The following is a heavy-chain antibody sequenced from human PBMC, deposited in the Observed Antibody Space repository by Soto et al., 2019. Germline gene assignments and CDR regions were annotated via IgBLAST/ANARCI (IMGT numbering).Heavy chain of an antibody. CDR2: INAGNGNT. V-gene: IGHV1-3*01. Sequence: GASVKVSCKASGYTFTSYAMHWVRRAPGQRLEWMGWINAGNGNTKYSQKFQGRVTITRDTSTSTVYMELSSLRSEDTAVYYCVRDGLSSILRIEAGSNWFDPWGQGTLVTVSS. D-gene: IGHD3-9*01. CDR1: GYTFTSYA. CDR3: VRDGLSSILRIEAGSNWFDP. J-gene: IGHJ5*02.